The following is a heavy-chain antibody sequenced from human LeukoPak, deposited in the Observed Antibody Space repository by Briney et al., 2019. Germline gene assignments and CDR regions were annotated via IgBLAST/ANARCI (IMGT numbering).Heavy chain of an antibody. J-gene: IGHJ4*02. V-gene: IGHV4-4*02. CDR1: GGSISSSNW. CDR3: GATRSTYYFDY. Sequence: NPSETLSLTCAVSGGSISSSNWWSWVRQPPGKGLEWIGEIYHSGSTNYNPSLKSRVTISVDKSKNQFSLKLSSVTAADTAVYYCGATRSTYYFDYWGQGTLVTVSS. CDR2: IYHSGST. D-gene: IGHD1-26*01.